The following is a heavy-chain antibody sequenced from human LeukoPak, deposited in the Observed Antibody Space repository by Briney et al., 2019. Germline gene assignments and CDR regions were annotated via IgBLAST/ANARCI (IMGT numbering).Heavy chain of an antibody. D-gene: IGHD3-22*01. CDR1: GFTFSSYS. CDR2: ISSSSSYI. CDR3: AREGYYYDSSGVYYFDY. J-gene: IGHJ4*02. V-gene: IGHV3-21*01. Sequence: GGSLRLSCAASGFTFSSYSMNWVRQAPGKGLEWVSSISSSSSYIYYADSVKGRFTISRDNAKNSLCLQMNSLRAEDTAVYYCAREGYYYDSSGVYYFDYWGQGTLVTVSS.